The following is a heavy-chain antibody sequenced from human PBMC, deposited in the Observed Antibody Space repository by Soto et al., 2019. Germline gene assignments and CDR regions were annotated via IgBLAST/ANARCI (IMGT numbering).Heavy chain of an antibody. J-gene: IGHJ4*02. V-gene: IGHV3-74*01. D-gene: IGHD2-21*02. CDR2: INSGGSRT. Sequence: EVQLAESGGVLVQPGGSLRLSCVASGFTFSDHWMHWVRQAPGKGLVWVSRINSGGSRTNYADSVKGRFTISRDNAKNTLYLEMNGLSLEDTAVYYCARGNCSGDTCFFGGTHWGRGTLVTVSS. CDR3: ARGNCSGDTCFFGGTH. CDR1: GFTFSDHW.